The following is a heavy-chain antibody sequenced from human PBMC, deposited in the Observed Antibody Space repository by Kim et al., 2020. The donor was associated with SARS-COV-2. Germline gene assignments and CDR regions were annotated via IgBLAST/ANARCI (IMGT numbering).Heavy chain of an antibody. CDR2: ISYDGSNK. CDR3: ARSDYGDPTPYGPFDY. V-gene: IGHV3-33*05. D-gene: IGHD4-17*01. CDR1: GFTFSSYG. Sequence: GGSLRLSCAASGFTFSSYGMHWVRQAPGKGLEWVAVISYDGSNKYYADSVKGRFTISRDNSKNTLYLQMNSLRAEDTAVYYCARSDYGDPTPYGPFDYWGQGTLVTVSS. J-gene: IGHJ4*02.